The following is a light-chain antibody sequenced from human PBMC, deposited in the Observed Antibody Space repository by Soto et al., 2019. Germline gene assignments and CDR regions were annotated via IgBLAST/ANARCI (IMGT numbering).Light chain of an antibody. CDR3: CSYAGSYTWV. J-gene: IGLJ1*01. CDR2: DVS. V-gene: IGLV2-11*01. CDR1: SSDVGGYNY. Sequence: QSALTQPRSVSGSPGQSVTISCTGTSSDVGGYNYVSWYRQHPGKAPKLMIYDVSKRPSGVPDRFSGSKSGNTASLTISGIQAEDEAEYYCCSYAGSYTWVFVPGTKVTVL.